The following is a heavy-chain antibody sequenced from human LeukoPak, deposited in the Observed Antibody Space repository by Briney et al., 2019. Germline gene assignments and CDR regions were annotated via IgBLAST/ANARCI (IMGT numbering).Heavy chain of an antibody. J-gene: IGHJ4*02. CDR3: ATTGYSSGWYYFDY. CDR2: IYYSGST. V-gene: IGHV4-59*01. Sequence: SETLSLTCTVSGGSISSYYWSWIRQPPGKGLEWIGYIYYSGSTNYNPSLKSRVTISVDTSKNQFSLKLSSVTAADTAVYYCATTGYSSGWYYFDYWGQGTLVTVSS. D-gene: IGHD6-19*01. CDR1: GGSISSYY.